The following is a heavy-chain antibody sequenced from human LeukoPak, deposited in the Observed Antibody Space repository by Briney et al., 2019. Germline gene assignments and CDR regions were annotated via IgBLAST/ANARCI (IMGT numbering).Heavy chain of an antibody. Sequence: GGSLRLSCAASGFTFSHYAMHWVRQAPGKGLEWVAVISFDGRHKYSADSVKGRLTISRDNSRHTLYLQMHSLRPEDTASYYCARARNGTLKYWGQGTLVTVSS. D-gene: IGHD1-26*01. CDR3: ARARNGTLKY. CDR1: GFTFSHYA. V-gene: IGHV3-30*01. J-gene: IGHJ4*02. CDR2: ISFDGRHK.